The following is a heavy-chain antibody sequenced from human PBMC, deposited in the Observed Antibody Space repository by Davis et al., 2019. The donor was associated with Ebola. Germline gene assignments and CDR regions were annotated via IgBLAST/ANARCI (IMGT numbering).Heavy chain of an antibody. CDR1: GFTFSSSA. J-gene: IGHJ4*02. CDR2: LSSGGGGK. CDR3: AREENGGLFDF. D-gene: IGHD7-27*01. V-gene: IGHV3-23*01. Sequence: GESLKISCAASGFTFSSSAMNWVRQAPGKGLEWVSGLSSGGGGKYYADSVKGRFTISRDNSKKTLYLQMNSLRAEDTAVYYCAREENGGLFDFWGQGALVTVSS.